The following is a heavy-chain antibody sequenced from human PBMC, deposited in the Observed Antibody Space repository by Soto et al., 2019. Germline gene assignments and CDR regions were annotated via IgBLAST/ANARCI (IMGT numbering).Heavy chain of an antibody. CDR1: GGSISSGGYY. Sequence: QVQLQESGPGLVKPSQTLSLTCTDSGGSISSGGYYWNWIRQHPGKGLEWIGYIYYSGYTYYNPSLKSRVTISVYTSKTQFSLKLSSVTAADAAVYYCAREPSIWGQGTLVSVSS. V-gene: IGHV4-31*03. J-gene: IGHJ4*02. CDR2: IYYSGYT. CDR3: AREPSI.